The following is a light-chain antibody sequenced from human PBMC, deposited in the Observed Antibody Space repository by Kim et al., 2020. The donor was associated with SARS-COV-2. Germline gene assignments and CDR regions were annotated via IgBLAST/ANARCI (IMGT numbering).Light chain of an antibody. Sequence: VAPGERATLTCRATQSGSNNYLAWYQQKPGQAPRLLIYGASRRATGIPDKFSGSGSGTDFSLTISRLEPEDFAVYYCQQYGSSQAFGQGTRLEIK. CDR3: QQYGSSQA. CDR1: QSGSNNY. CDR2: GAS. V-gene: IGKV3-20*01. J-gene: IGKJ5*01.